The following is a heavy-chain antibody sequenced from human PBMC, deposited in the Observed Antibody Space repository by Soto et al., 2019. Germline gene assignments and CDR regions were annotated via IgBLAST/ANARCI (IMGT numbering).Heavy chain of an antibody. CDR1: GGTFSTYS. CDR2: VIPYFGTA. CDR3: AGVRISFRRRGGQYYEDGMDV. D-gene: IGHD3-3*01. V-gene: IGHV1-69*01. Sequence: EQLVQSGAEVKKPGSSVKVSCEASGGTFSTYSISWVRQAPGHGLEWMGEVIPYFGTANHAQKFQGRVTLTVDASTSTASMELRSLRSEDTALYYCAGVRISFRRRGGQYYEDGMDVWGQGTRVTVSS. J-gene: IGHJ6*02.